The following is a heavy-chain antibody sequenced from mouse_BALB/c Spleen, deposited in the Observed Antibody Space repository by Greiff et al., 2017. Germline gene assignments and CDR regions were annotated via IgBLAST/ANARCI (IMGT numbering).Heavy chain of an antibody. CDR1: GFTFSSYT. J-gene: IGHJ3*01. V-gene: IGHV5-6-4*01. Sequence: EVMLVESGGGLVKPGGSLKLSCAASGFTFSSYTMSWVRQTPEKRLEWVATISSGGSYTYYPDSVKGRFTISRDNAKNTLYLQMSSLKSEDTAMYYCTREDYGSGAWFAYWGQGTLVTVSA. D-gene: IGHD1-1*01. CDR3: TREDYGSGAWFAY. CDR2: ISSGGSYT.